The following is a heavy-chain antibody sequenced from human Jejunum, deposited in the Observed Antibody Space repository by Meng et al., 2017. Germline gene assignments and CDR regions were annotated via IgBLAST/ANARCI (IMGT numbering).Heavy chain of an antibody. D-gene: IGHD3-22*01. CDR2: IYYTGVT. V-gene: IGHV4-39*02. CDR1: GASIGSGHYY. J-gene: IGHJ4*02. CDR3: VRNYFDSSDYIYFFDY. Sequence: SETLSLTCTVSGASIGSGHYYWGWVRQPPGKGLEWIGGIYYTGVTHYNRSLRTRVTMSIDTSESHFSLKLTSVTAADTAVYFCVRNYFDSSDYIYFFDYWGQGMLVTGYS.